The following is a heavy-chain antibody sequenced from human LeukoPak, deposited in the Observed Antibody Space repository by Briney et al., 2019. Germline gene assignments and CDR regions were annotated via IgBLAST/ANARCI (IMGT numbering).Heavy chain of an antibody. CDR1: GFTFSIYA. V-gene: IGHV3-23*01. J-gene: IGHJ4*02. CDR3: AKDLRGYSYPDYFDY. Sequence: HTGGSLRLSCAASGFTFSIYAMICAPHSRGEGLEWVSAISGSGGSTSYADSVKGRFTISRDNSKNTLYLQMNSLRAEDTAVYYCAKDLRGYSYPDYFDYWGQGTLVTVSS. D-gene: IGHD5-18*01. CDR2: ISGSGGST.